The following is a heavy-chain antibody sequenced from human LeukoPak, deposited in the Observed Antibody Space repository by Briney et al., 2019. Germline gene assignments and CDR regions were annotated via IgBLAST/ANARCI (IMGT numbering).Heavy chain of an antibody. J-gene: IGHJ5*02. V-gene: IGHV4-4*07. Sequence: SETLSLTCTVSGGSISSCYWSWIRQPAGKGLEWIGRIYTSGSTNYNPPLKSRVTMSVDTSKNQFSLKLSSMTAADTAVYYCARDDPGSAAIGNWFDPWGQGTLVTVSS. CDR3: ARDDPGSAAIGNWFDP. CDR2: IYTSGST. CDR1: GGSISSCY. D-gene: IGHD2-2*02.